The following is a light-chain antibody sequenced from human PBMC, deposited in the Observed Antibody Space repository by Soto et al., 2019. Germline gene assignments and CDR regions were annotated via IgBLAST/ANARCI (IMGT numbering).Light chain of an antibody. CDR3: QQYGSSRFT. J-gene: IGKJ3*01. CDR1: QSVSSSY. Sequence: EIVLTQSPGTLSLSPGERATLSCRASQSVSSSYLAWYQQKPGQAPRLLIYGASSRATGIPDRFSGSGSGTDLTLTISRLEPEDFAVYYCQQYGSSRFTFGPGTQVDIK. CDR2: GAS. V-gene: IGKV3-20*01.